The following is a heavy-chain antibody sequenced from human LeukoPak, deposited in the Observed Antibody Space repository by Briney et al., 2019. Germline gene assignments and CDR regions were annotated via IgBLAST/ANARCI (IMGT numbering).Heavy chain of an antibody. CDR1: GFTFSSYA. V-gene: IGHV3-23*01. Sequence: GESLRLSCAASGFTFSSYAMSWVRQAPGKGLEWVSAISGSGGSTYNADSVKGRFTISRDNSKNTLYLRMNSLRAEDTAVYYCAKDKGGSYYPAYFDYWGQGTLVTVSS. D-gene: IGHD1-26*01. CDR2: ISGSGGST. J-gene: IGHJ4*02. CDR3: AKDKGGSYYPAYFDY.